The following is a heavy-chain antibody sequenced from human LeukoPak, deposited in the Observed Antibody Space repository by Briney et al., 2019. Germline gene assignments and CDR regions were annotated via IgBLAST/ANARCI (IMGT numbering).Heavy chain of an antibody. CDR3: ARWSCSTSSCPSDY. Sequence: GESLRLSCAASGFTFNSYAFNWVRQAPGKGLEWVSYISSSGSTIYYADSVKGRFTISRDNAKNSLYLQMNSLRAEDTAVYYCARWSCSTSSCPSDYWGQGTLVTVSS. CDR1: GFTFNSYA. J-gene: IGHJ4*02. D-gene: IGHD2-2*01. V-gene: IGHV3-48*03. CDR2: ISSSGSTI.